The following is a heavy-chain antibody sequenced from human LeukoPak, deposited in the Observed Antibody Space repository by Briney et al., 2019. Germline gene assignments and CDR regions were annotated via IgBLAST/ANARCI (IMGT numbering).Heavy chain of an antibody. CDR2: INPNSGGT. CDR3: ARTGQQLGFYGMDV. D-gene: IGHD6-13*01. J-gene: IGHJ6*02. CDR1: GYTFTGYY. V-gene: IGHV1-2*04. Sequence: ASVKASCKASGYTFTGYYMHWVRQAPGQGLEWMGWINPNSGGTNYAQKFQGWVTMTRDTSISTACMELSRLRSDDTAVYYCARTGQQLGFYGMDVWGQGTTVTVSS.